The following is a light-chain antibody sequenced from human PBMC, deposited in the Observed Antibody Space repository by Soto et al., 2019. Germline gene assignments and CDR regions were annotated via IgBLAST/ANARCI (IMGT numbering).Light chain of an antibody. V-gene: IGLV6-57*04. Sequence: NFMLTQPHSVSESPGKTVTISCTRSSGTIASDYVQWYQQRPGSAPTMVMFEDNQRPSGVPDRFSGSLDSSSNSASLTISGLKTEDEADYYCQSYDGANWVFGGGTKLTVL. CDR3: QSYDGANWV. CDR1: SGTIASDY. CDR2: EDN. J-gene: IGLJ3*02.